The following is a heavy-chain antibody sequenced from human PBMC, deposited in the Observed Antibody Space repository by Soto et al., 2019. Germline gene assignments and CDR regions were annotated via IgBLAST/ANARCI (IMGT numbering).Heavy chain of an antibody. D-gene: IGHD4-17*01. CDR1: GFTFSSYC. Sequence: LRLSCTASGFTFSSYCMGWVRQAPGKGLQWVSTIRGDGVQTHYTDSVNVRFSISRDNSKNTVYLQMDSLRAEDTAMYFCARDVGIDSDDFLXYWGQGTKVTVXS. CDR2: IRGDGVQT. CDR3: ARDVGIDSDDFLXY. J-gene: IGHJ4*02. V-gene: IGHV3-23*01.